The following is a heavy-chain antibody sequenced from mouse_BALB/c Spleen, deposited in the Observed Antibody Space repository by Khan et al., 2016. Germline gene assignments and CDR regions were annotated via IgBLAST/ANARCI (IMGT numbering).Heavy chain of an antibody. V-gene: IGHV1-9*01. Sequence: VQLQESGAELMKPGASVKISCKATGYTFSSYWIEWVKQRPGHGLEWIGEILPGSGSTNYNEKFKGKATFTADTSSNTAYMQLSSLTAEDSAVYYCARKGTTTARYFDVWGAGTTVTVSS. CDR2: ILPGSGST. J-gene: IGHJ1*01. CDR1: GYTFSSYW. D-gene: IGHD1-2*01. CDR3: ARKGTTTARYFDV.